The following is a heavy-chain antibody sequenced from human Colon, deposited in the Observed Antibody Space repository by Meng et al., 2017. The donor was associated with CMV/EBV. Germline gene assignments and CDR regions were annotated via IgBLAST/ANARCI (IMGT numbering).Heavy chain of an antibody. CDR1: GDTFSGYY. V-gene: IGHV1-2*02. CDR3: TSPLSSIWYDS. CDR2: INVDSGVT. J-gene: IGHJ5*01. D-gene: IGHD6-13*01. Sequence: SVKVSCKASGDTFSGYYIQWVRLAPGQGLEWMGWINVDSGVTNYAQKFQGRVTMTRGTSITTAYMEISSLKSDDTAVYYCTSPLSSIWYDSWGQGTLVTVSS.